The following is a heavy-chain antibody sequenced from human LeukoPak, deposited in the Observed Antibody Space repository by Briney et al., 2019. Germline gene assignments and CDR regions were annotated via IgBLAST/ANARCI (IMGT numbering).Heavy chain of an antibody. J-gene: IGHJ4*02. CDR1: GGSISSSSYY. CDR3: ARFKRAGGWSYFDY. D-gene: IGHD6-19*01. V-gene: IGHV4-61*01. Sequence: PSETLSLTCTVSGGSISSSSYYWSWIRKPPGKGLEWIGHIYNSGSTNYSPSLKSRVTISVDTSKNQFSLKLSSVTAADTAVYYCARFKRAGGWSYFDYWGQGTLVTVSS. CDR2: IYNSGST.